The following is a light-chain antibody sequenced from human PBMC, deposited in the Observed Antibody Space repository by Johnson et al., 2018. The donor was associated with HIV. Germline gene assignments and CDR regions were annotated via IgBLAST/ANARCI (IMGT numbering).Light chain of an antibody. CDR3: GTWDSSLSAYV. Sequence: QSVLTQPPSVSVAPGQKVTISCSGSSSNIGNNYVSWYQQLPGTAPKLLIYDNNKRPSGIPDRFSGSKSGTSATLGITGLQTGEEADYYCGTWDSSLSAYVFGTGTKVTVL. CDR2: DNN. J-gene: IGLJ1*01. V-gene: IGLV1-51*01. CDR1: SSNIGNNY.